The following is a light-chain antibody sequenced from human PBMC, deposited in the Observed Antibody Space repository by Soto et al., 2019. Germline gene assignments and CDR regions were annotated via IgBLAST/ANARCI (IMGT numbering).Light chain of an antibody. CDR1: GSDIGGYDY. Sequence: SVLTQPASVSGSPGQSLTISCTGTGSDIGGYDYVSWYQQRPGKAPKLMIYEVRYRPSGVSNRFSGSKSGNTASLTISGLQAEDEAVYYCCSYTRTSNHYFFGSGTKVTVL. CDR2: EVR. J-gene: IGLJ1*01. CDR3: CSYTRTSNHYF. V-gene: IGLV2-14*01.